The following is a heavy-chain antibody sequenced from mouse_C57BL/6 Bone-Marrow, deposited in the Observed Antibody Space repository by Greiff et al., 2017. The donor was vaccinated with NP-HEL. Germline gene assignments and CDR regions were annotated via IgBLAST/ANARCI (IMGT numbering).Heavy chain of an antibody. CDR2: LYPGDGDT. CDR3: ARGAY. Sequence: QVQLKQSRAELVKPGASVKISCHASGSDFSNYWMNWVKQRPGKGLEWIGQLYPGDGDTNYNGKFKDKATLTADKSSSTAYMQLSRLTAEDSAVYFCARGAYWGQGTLVTVSA. CDR1: GSDFSNYW. J-gene: IGHJ3*01. V-gene: IGHV1-80*01.